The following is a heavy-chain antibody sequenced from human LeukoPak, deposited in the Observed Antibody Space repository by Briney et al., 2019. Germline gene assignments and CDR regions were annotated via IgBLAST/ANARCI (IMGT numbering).Heavy chain of an antibody. Sequence: PGGSLRLSCAASGFTFSSYWMHRVRQAPGKGLEWVSAISGSGGSTYYADSVKGRFTISRDNSKNTLYLQMNSLRAEDTAVYYCAKVRLDCSSTSCYPPFSNYGMDVWGQGTTVTVSS. CDR3: AKVRLDCSSTSCYPPFSNYGMDV. CDR1: GFTFSSYW. J-gene: IGHJ6*02. V-gene: IGHV3-23*01. CDR2: ISGSGGST. D-gene: IGHD2-2*01.